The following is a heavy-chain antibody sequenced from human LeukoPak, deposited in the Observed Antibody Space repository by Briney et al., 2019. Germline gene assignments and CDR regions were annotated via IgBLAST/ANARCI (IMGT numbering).Heavy chain of an antibody. V-gene: IGHV3-21*01. J-gene: IGHJ4*02. D-gene: IGHD3-3*01. Sequence: GGSLRLSCAASGFTFSSYSINWVRQAPGKGLEWVSSISSSSSYIYYADSVKGRFTISRDNAKNSLYLQMNSLRVEDTAVHYCARYLKREAAYYDFWSGYFVYWGQGTLVTVSS. CDR2: ISSSSSYI. CDR1: GFTFSSYS. CDR3: ARYLKREAAYYDFWSGYFVY.